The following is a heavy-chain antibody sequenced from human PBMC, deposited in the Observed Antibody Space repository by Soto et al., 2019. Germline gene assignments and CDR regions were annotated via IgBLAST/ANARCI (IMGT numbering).Heavy chain of an antibody. J-gene: IGHJ4*02. CDR3: ARVSMITFGGVIVMSDY. CDR2: IRAYNGNT. Sequence: QVQLVQSGAEVKKPGASVKVSCKASGYTFTSYGISWVRQAPGQGREWMGWIRAYNGNTNYAQKLQGRVTMTTDTSTSTAYMELRSLRSDDTAVYYCARVSMITFGGVIVMSDYWGQGTLVTVSS. CDR1: GYTFTSYG. D-gene: IGHD3-16*02. V-gene: IGHV1-18*01.